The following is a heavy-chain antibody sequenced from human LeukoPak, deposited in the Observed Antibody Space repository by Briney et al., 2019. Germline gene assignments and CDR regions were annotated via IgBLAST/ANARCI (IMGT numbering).Heavy chain of an antibody. V-gene: IGHV3-48*01. CDR3: ARHQRASQYYFDY. Sequence: GGSLRLSCAASGFTFSSHSMSWVRQAPGRGLEWVSFISDDTYTIYYADSVRGRFTVSRDNARDSLYLQLNSLRAEDTAVYYCARHQRASQYYFDYWGQGTLVTASS. CDR1: GFTFSSHS. J-gene: IGHJ4*02. CDR2: ISDDTYTI.